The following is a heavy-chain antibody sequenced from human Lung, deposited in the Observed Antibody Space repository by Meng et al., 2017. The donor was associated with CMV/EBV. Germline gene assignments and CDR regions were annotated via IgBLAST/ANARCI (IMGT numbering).Heavy chain of an antibody. J-gene: IGHJ6*02. V-gene: IGHV3-53*01. CDR2: IYSGGST. CDR1: GFTVSSNY. Sequence: GGSXRLXCAASGFTVSSNYMSWVRQAPGKGLEWVSVIYSGGSTYYADSVKGRFTISRDNSKNTLYLQMNSLRAEDTAVYYCARAMVATYYGMDGWGQGTTVTVSS. CDR3: ARAMVATYYGMDG. D-gene: IGHD5-12*01.